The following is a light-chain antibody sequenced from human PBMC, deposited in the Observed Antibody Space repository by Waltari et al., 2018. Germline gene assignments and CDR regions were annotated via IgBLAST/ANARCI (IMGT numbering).Light chain of an antibody. V-gene: IGKV3-20*01. CDR1: HSVGRT. Sequence: EIVFTQSPGTLSLSPGERAIVSCRASHSVGRTLAWYQQKPGQAPRLLIYGASNRATVIPDRFIGSGSVTEFSLTISGLEPEDSAVYYCQHYLRLPVAFGQGTKVEIK. CDR3: QHYLRLPVA. CDR2: GAS. J-gene: IGKJ1*01.